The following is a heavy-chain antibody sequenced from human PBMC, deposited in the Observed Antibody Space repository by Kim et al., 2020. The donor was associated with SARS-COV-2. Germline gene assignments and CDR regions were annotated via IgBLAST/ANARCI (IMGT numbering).Heavy chain of an antibody. CDR2: T. D-gene: IGHD3-16*01. Sequence: TNYNPSLKSRVTISVDTSKNQFSLKLSSVTAADTAVYYCARRTEGGWIDPWGQGTLVTVSS. CDR3: ARRTEGGWIDP. V-gene: IGHV4-59*08. J-gene: IGHJ5*02.